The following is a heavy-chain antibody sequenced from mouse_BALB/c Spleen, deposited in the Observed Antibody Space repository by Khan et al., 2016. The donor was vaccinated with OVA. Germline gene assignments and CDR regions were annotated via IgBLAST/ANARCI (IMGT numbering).Heavy chain of an antibody. D-gene: IGHD2-4*01. CDR2: IHYSGST. Sequence: EVKLEESGPDLVKPSQSLSLTCTVTGYSITSGYNWHWIRQFPGNKLEWMGYIHYSGSTNYNPSLKSRISITRDTSKNQFFLQLNSVTTEDTATCYCAGLRRGSWFAYWGQGTLVTVSA. V-gene: IGHV3-1*02. J-gene: IGHJ3*01. CDR3: AGLRRGSWFAY. CDR1: GYSITSGYN.